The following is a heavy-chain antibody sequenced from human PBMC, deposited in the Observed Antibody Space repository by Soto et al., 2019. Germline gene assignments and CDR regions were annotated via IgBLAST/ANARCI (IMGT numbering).Heavy chain of an antibody. CDR1: GFTFSSYW. CDR3: ARRRIGTDI. V-gene: IGHV3-7*01. Sequence: EVQLVESGGGLVQPGGSLRLSCAASGFTFSSYWMSWVRQAPGKGPDWVANIKQDGGEKYYVDSVQGRFPSSRDNAKNSLYLQMHRLRAEDTAVYYCARRRIGTDIWGQGTMVTVSS. J-gene: IGHJ3*02. CDR2: IKQDGGEK.